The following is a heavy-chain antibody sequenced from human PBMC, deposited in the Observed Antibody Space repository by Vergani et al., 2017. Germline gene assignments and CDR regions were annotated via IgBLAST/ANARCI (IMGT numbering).Heavy chain of an antibody. CDR2: IRYDGSNK. CDR1: GFTFSSYG. V-gene: IGHV3-30*02. D-gene: IGHD6-19*01. J-gene: IGHJ6*04. Sequence: QVQLLESGGGVVQPGGSLRLSCAASGFTFSSYGMHWVRQAPGKGLEWVAFIRYDGSNKYYADSVKGRFTISRDNSKNTLYLQMNSLRAEDTAVYYCAKDPRYSSGWQDYYYYYGMDFWGEGTTVIVSS. CDR3: AKDPRYSSGWQDYYYYYGMDF.